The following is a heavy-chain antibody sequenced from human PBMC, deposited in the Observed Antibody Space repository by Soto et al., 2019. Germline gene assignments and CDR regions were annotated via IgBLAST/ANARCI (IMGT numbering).Heavy chain of an antibody. D-gene: IGHD3-16*02. J-gene: IGHJ4*02. CDR2: ISYDGSDK. Sequence: QVQLVESGGGVVKPGRSLRLSCAASGFTFSSYAMHWVRQAPGKGLEWVAVISYDGSDKYYADSVKGRFTISRDNSKNTLNLQMNSLRADYTAVYYCAKALGELSPESYDYWGQGTLITVSS. CDR3: AKALGELSPESYDY. V-gene: IGHV3-30*18. CDR1: GFTFSSYA.